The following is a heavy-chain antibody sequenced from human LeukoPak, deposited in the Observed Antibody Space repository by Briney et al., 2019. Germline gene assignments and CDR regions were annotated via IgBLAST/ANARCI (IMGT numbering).Heavy chain of an antibody. D-gene: IGHD3-10*01. J-gene: IGHJ6*03. CDR2: IRGKAYRGTT. Sequence: GGSLRLSCTASGFTFGDYPMSWVRQAPGKGLEWVSFIRGKAYRGTTEYAASVKGRFTISRDDSKSIGYLQMNSLKTEDTAVYYCTRARVTMVRGVIDYYYYYMDVWGKGTTVTISS. CDR1: GFTFGDYP. CDR3: TRARVTMVRGVIDYYYYYMDV. V-gene: IGHV3-49*04.